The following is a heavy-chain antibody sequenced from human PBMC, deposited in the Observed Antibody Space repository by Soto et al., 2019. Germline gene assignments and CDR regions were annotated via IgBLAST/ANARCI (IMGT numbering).Heavy chain of an antibody. Sequence: SVKVSCKASGGTFSSYAISWVRQAPGQGLEWMGGIIPIFGTANYAQKFQGRVTITADESTSTAYMELSSLRSEDTAVYYCAGMSGSYYYYYGMDVWGQGTTVTFSS. CDR2: IIPIFGTA. V-gene: IGHV1-69*13. D-gene: IGHD1-26*01. J-gene: IGHJ6*02. CDR1: GGTFSSYA. CDR3: AGMSGSYYYYYGMDV.